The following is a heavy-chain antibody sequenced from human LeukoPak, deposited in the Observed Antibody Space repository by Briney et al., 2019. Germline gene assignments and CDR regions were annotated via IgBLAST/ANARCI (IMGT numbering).Heavy chain of an antibody. CDR1: GFIFSDYA. CDR2: ISYDGNHK. D-gene: IGHD2-2*03. J-gene: IGHJ4*02. CDR3: ARDLGYCGSTGCYLYYFGY. Sequence: GGSLRLSCAASGFIFSDYAMHWVRQAPGKGLEWVALISYDGNHKYYADSVKGRFTISRDNSKNTLYLQMNSLRPEDTSVYYCARDLGYCGSTGCYLYYFGYWGQGTLVTVSS. V-gene: IGHV3-30*04.